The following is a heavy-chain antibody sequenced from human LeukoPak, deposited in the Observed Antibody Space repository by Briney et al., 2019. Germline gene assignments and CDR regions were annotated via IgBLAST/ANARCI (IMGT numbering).Heavy chain of an antibody. J-gene: IGHJ4*02. CDR2: INPSGGST. CDR1: GYTFTSYY. Sequence: ASVKVSCKASGYTFTSYYMHWVRQAPGQGLEWMGIINPSGGSTSYAQKFQGRVTMARDMSTSTVYMKLSSLRSEETAVYYCARETLHYYDSSGYFRHFDYWGQGTLVTVSS. CDR3: ARETLHYYDSSGYFRHFDY. V-gene: IGHV1-46*01. D-gene: IGHD3-22*01.